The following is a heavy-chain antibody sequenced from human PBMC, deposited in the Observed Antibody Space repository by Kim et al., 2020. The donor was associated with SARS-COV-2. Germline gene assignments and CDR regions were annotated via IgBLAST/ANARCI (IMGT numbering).Heavy chain of an antibody. CDR2: IYASGTT. J-gene: IGHJ6*02. Sequence: SETLSLTCTVSGDSISSGNYYWSWIRQPAGKGLEWIGRIYASGTTNYNPSLKSRVTISEDTSKNQFSLKLSSVTAADTAVYYCARGRYDIVSGYYSSSYYYYDMDVWGQGTTVTVSS. V-gene: IGHV4-61*02. CDR1: GDSISSGNYY. D-gene: IGHD3-9*01. CDR3: ARGRYDIVSGYYSSSYYYYDMDV.